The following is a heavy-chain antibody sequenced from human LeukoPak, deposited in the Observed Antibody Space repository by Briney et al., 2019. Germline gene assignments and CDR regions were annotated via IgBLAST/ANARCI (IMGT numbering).Heavy chain of an antibody. CDR2: ISAYNGNT. Sequence: ASVKVSCKASGYTFTSYAIHWVRQAPGQGLEWMGWISAYNGNTNYAQKLQGRVTMTTDTSTSTAYMELRSLRSDDTAVYYCARGGAVAGNYYYGMDVWGQGTTVTVSS. CDR1: GYTFTSYA. J-gene: IGHJ6*02. CDR3: ARGGAVAGNYYYGMDV. V-gene: IGHV1-18*01. D-gene: IGHD6-19*01.